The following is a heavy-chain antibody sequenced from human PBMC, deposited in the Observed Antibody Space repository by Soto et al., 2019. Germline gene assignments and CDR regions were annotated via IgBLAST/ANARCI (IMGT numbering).Heavy chain of an antibody. CDR3: ARPTIQYYFDY. CDR2: IYYSGST. J-gene: IGHJ4*02. CDR1: GVSISSSSYY. Sequence: PSETLSLTCTVSGVSISSSSYYLGWIRQPPGKGLEWIGSIYYSGSTYYNPSLKSRVTISVDTSKNQFSLKLSSVTAADTAVYYCARPTIQYYFDYWGQGTLVTVSS. V-gene: IGHV4-39*01. D-gene: IGHD4-4*01.